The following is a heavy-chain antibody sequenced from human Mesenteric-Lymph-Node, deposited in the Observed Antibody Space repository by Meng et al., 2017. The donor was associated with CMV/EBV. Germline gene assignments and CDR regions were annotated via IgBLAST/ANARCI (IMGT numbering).Heavy chain of an antibody. J-gene: IGHJ5*02. CDR2: ISSSGNTI. CDR3: AKDIWGDYGDKFGVGWFDP. V-gene: IGHV3-48*03. Sequence: GESLKISCAASGFTFSSYEMNWVRQAPGKGLEWVSYISSSGNTIYYADSVEGRFTISRDNAKNSLYLQLESLKPEDTALYYCAKDIWGDYGDKFGVGWFDPWGQGTQVTVSS. D-gene: IGHD4-23*01. CDR1: GFTFSSYE.